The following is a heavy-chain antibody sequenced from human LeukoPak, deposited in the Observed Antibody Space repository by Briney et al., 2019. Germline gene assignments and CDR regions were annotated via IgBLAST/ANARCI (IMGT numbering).Heavy chain of an antibody. D-gene: IGHD6-13*01. Sequence: ASVKVSCKASGYTFTGYYMHWVRQATGQGLEWMGWMNPNSGNTGYAQKFQGRVTMTRNTSISTAYMELSSLRSEDTAVYYCARGRGIAAAIGYWGQGTLVTVSS. CDR2: MNPNSGNT. J-gene: IGHJ4*02. CDR3: ARGRGIAAAIGY. CDR1: GYTFTGYY. V-gene: IGHV1-8*02.